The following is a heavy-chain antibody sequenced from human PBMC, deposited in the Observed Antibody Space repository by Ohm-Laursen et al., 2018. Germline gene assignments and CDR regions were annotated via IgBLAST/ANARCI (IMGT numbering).Heavy chain of an antibody. Sequence: SSVKVSCNASGYTFTSYDINWVRQATGQGLEWMGWMNPNSGNTGYAQKFQGRVTTTRNTSINTAYMELSSLRSEDTAVYYCARMGPQQPHWYFDLWGRGTLVTVSS. CDR1: GYTFTSYD. D-gene: IGHD1/OR15-1a*01. CDR2: MNPNSGNT. J-gene: IGHJ2*01. V-gene: IGHV1-8*01. CDR3: ARMGPQQPHWYFDL.